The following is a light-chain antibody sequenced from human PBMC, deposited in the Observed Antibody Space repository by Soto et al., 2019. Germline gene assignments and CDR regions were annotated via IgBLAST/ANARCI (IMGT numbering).Light chain of an antibody. Sequence: VLTQPPSASGTPRQRVTISCSGSSSTIGSNTVNWYQQLPGTAPKLLIYSNNQRPSGVPDRFSGSKSGTSASLAISGLQSEDEADYYCAAWDDSLNGRVFGGGTKLTVL. CDR2: SNN. CDR1: SSTIGSNT. J-gene: IGLJ3*02. CDR3: AAWDDSLNGRV. V-gene: IGLV1-44*01.